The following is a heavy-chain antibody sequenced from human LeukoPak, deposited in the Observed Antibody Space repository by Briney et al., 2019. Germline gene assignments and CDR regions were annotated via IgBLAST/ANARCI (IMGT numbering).Heavy chain of an antibody. CDR3: AREGMVQGVIYY. J-gene: IGHJ4*02. Sequence: GASVKVSCKASGGTFSSYAISGVRQAPGQGLEWMGRIIPILGIANYAQKFQGRVTITADKSTSTAYMELSSLRSEDTAVYYCAREGMVQGVIYYWGQGTLVTVSS. D-gene: IGHD3-10*01. CDR2: IIPILGIA. CDR1: GGTFSSYA. V-gene: IGHV1-69*04.